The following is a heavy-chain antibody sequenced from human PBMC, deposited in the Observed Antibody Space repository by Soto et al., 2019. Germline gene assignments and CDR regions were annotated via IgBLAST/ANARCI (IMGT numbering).Heavy chain of an antibody. J-gene: IGHJ6*02. V-gene: IGHV3-33*01. CDR1: GFTFSSYG. D-gene: IGHD7-27*01. CDR3: ARDGDAGSKFYYYYYGMDV. CDR2: IWDDGSNK. Sequence: QVQLVESGGGVVQPGRSLRLSCAASGFTFSSYGMHWVRQAPGKGLEWVAVIWDDGSNKYYADSVKGRFTISRDNSKNTLYLQMNSLRVEETAVYYCARDGDAGSKFYYYYYGMDVWGQGTTVTVSS.